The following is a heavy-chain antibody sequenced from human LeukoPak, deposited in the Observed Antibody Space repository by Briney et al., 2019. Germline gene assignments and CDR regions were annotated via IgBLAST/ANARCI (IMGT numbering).Heavy chain of an antibody. D-gene: IGHD6-13*01. J-gene: IGHJ4*02. CDR3: TTNGDITTAGSMNY. Sequence: GGSLRLPCAASGFTFTDAWMSWVRQAPGKGLEWVGRLQSTTDGGTTDYAAPVKGRFTISRDDSKNTLYLEMNSLKIEDTAVYYCTTNGDITTAGSMNYWGQGTLVTVSS. CDR1: GFTFTDAW. V-gene: IGHV3-15*01. CDR2: LQSTTDGGTT.